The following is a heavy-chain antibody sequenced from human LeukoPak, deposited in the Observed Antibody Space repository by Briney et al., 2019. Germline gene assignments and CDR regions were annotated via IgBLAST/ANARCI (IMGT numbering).Heavy chain of an antibody. CDR2: ISPTGSTT. V-gene: IGHV3-74*01. J-gene: IGHJ4*02. D-gene: IGHD1-26*01. Sequence: PGGSLRLSCIASGFSFSGHWMHWARQLPGKGLVWVSRISPTGSTTSYADSVKGRFTVSRDNAKNTLYLQVNNLRAEDTAVYYCARGPGGSGGYYVGDFWGQGTLVTVSS. CDR3: ARGPGGSGGYYVGDF. CDR1: GFSFSGHW.